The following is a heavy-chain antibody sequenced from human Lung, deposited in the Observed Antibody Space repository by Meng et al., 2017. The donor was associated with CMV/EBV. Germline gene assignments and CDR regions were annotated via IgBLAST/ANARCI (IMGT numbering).Heavy chain of an antibody. CDR3: ARYRDIVGATEFDY. CDR2: IYCTGSS. CDR1: DGSIRSSSYY. Sequence: SETLSLXCTVSDGSIRSSSYYWGCNRQPPGKGLDWIGNIYCTGSSYYTPSHKSRVTISVDTSKNQFSLNLSSVTAADKAVYCCARYRDIVGATEFDYWGQGTLVTVSS. V-gene: IGHV4-39*01. J-gene: IGHJ4*02. D-gene: IGHD1-26*01.